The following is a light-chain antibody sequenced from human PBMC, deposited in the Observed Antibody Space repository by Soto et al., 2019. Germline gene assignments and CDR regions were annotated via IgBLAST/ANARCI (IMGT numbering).Light chain of an antibody. CDR2: EVS. J-gene: IGLJ2*01. CDR1: SSDFGSYNL. V-gene: IGLV2-23*02. CDR3: CSYAGSSTYVI. Sequence: QSVLTQPASVSGSPGQSITISCTGTSSDFGSYNLVSWYQQRPGKAPKLMIYEVSERPSGVSNRFSGSRSGNTASLTISGLQAEDEADYYCCSYAGSSTYVIFGGGTQLTVL.